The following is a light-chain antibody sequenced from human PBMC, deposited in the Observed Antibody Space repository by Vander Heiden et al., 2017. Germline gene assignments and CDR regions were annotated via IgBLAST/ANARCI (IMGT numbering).Light chain of an antibody. CDR2: DDS. J-gene: IGLJ2*01. CDR1: NIGSKS. Sequence: SYVLPQPPSVPVAPGPTARITCGGNNIGSKSVHWYQQKPGQAPVLVVYDDSDRPSGIPERFSGSNSGNTATLTISRVESGDEADYYCQVWDSSSDRVVFGGGTKLTVL. V-gene: IGLV3-21*02. CDR3: QVWDSSSDRVV.